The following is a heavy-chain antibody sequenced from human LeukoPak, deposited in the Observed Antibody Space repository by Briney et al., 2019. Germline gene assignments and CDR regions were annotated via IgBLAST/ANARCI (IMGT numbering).Heavy chain of an antibody. J-gene: IGHJ6*02. CDR1: GFTFSSYA. CDR2: IYSGGPT. Sequence: PGGSLRLSCAASGFTFSSYAMNWVRQAPGKGLEWVSLIYSGGPTYYADSVKGRFTISRDNSKNTLYLQMNSLRPEDTAVYYCARNSRGAVAGSYFYYGMDVWGQGTTVTVSS. D-gene: IGHD6-19*01. CDR3: ARNSRGAVAGSYFYYGMDV. V-gene: IGHV3-53*05.